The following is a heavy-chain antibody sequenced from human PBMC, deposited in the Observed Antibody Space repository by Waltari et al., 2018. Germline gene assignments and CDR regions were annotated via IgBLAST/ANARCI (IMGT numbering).Heavy chain of an antibody. CDR1: GSTFSSYW. V-gene: IGHV3-7*01. Sequence: EVQLVESGGGLVQPGGSMRLSCAASGSTFSSYWMSWVRQAPGKGLEWVANIKQEGSEKYYVDAVKGRFTISRDNAKNSLYLQMNSLRAEDTAVYYCARGGGRRELDYWGQGTLVTVSS. J-gene: IGHJ4*02. CDR2: IKQEGSEK. D-gene: IGHD3-16*01. CDR3: ARGGGRRELDY.